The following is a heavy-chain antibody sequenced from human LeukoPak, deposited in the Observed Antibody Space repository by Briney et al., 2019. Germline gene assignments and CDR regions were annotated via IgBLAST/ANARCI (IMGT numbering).Heavy chain of an antibody. Sequence: ASVKVSCKASGYTFTSYYMHWVRQAPGQGLEWMGIINPSGGSTSYAQKFQGRVTMTRDTSISTAYMELSRLRSDDTAVYYCAREGQGYCSGGSCYNRNWFDPWGQGTLVTVSS. J-gene: IGHJ5*02. CDR2: INPSGGST. V-gene: IGHV1-46*01. CDR3: AREGQGYCSGGSCYNRNWFDP. CDR1: GYTFTSYY. D-gene: IGHD2-15*01.